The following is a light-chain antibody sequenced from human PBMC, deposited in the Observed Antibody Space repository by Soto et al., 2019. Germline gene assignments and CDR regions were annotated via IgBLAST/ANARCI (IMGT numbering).Light chain of an antibody. Sequence: EIVLTQSPATLSLSPGERVTLSCRASQSVSSYLAWYQQTPGQAPRLLIYDASNRATGIPARFSGSGSRTDFTLPISSLEPEDFAVYYCQQRSNWPITFGQGTRLEIK. V-gene: IGKV3-11*01. CDR2: DAS. CDR1: QSVSSY. J-gene: IGKJ5*01. CDR3: QQRSNWPIT.